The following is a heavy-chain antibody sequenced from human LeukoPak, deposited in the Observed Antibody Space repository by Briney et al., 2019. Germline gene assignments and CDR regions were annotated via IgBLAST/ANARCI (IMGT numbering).Heavy chain of an antibody. CDR2: IIPIFGTA. V-gene: IGHV1-69*13. J-gene: IGHJ4*02. CDR1: GGTFSSYA. Sequence: GASVKVSCKASGGTFSSYAISWVRQAPGQGLEWMGGIIPIFGTANYAQKFQGRVTITADESTSTAYMELSSLRSEDTAVYYCAAQGRATINPYDYWGQGTLVTVSS. D-gene: IGHD5-24*01. CDR3: AAQGRATINPYDY.